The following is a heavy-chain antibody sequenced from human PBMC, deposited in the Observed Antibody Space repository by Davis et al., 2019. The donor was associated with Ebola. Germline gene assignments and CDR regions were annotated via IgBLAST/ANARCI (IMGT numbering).Heavy chain of an antibody. V-gene: IGHV3-21*05. D-gene: IGHD4-11*01. CDR2: INSKSKII. CDR1: GFTFSSYS. Sequence: GESLKISCAASGFTFSSYSMSWVRQAPGKGLEWVSYINSKSKIIHYADSVKGRFTISRENAKNSLYLQMNSLRAEDTAVYYCASPSTETRYYYYYGMDVWGQGTTVTVSS. J-gene: IGHJ6*02. CDR3: ASPSTETRYYYYYGMDV.